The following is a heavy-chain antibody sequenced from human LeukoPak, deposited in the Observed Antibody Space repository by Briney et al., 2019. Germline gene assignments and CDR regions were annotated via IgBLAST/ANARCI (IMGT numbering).Heavy chain of an antibody. CDR2: IKSKTDGGTT. D-gene: IGHD6-6*01. CDR1: GCTFSNAW. Sequence: PGGSLRLSCAASGCTFSNAWMSWVRQAPGKGLEWVGRIKSKTDGGTTDYAAPVKGRFTISRDDSKNTLYLQMNSLKTEDTAVYYCTTRILNIAARQGDYWGQGTLVTVSS. J-gene: IGHJ4*02. V-gene: IGHV3-15*01. CDR3: TTRILNIAARQGDY.